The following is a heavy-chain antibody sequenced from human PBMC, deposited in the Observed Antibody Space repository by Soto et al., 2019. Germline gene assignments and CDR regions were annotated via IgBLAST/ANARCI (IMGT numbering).Heavy chain of an antibody. CDR3: ARESELRYFDWLPDYGMDV. Sequence: PSETLSLTCTVSGGSISSYYWSWIRQPPGKGLEWIGYIYYSGSINYNPSLKSRVTISVDTSKNQFSLKLSSVTAADTAVYYCARESELRYFDWLPDYGMDVWGQGTTVTVSS. CDR2: IYYSGSI. J-gene: IGHJ6*02. V-gene: IGHV4-59*01. D-gene: IGHD3-9*01. CDR1: GGSISSYY.